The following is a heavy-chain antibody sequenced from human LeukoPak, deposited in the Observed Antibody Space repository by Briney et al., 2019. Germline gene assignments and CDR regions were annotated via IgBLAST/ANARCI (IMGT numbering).Heavy chain of an antibody. Sequence: ASVKVSCKAPGYTFTSYYMHWVRQAPGQGLEWMGIINPSGGSTSYAQKFQGRVTMTRDTSTSTVYMGLSSLRSEDTAVYYCARGAMYYDFWSGYSTPNWFDPWGQGTLVTVSS. CDR1: GYTFTSYY. V-gene: IGHV1-46*01. CDR3: ARGAMYYDFWSGYSTPNWFDP. J-gene: IGHJ5*02. D-gene: IGHD3-3*01. CDR2: INPSGGST.